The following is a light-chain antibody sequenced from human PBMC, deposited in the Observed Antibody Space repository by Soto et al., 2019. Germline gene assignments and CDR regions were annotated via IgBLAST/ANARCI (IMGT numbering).Light chain of an antibody. Sequence: DIVMTQPPLSSPVTLGQPASISCRSSQSLVHSDGNTYLSWLQQRPGQPPRLLISKISDRFSGVPDRFSCTGAGTDFTLTISRVEAEDCGVYYCMQGTQSPWTFGQGTKVEIK. V-gene: IGKV2-24*01. CDR2: KIS. J-gene: IGKJ1*01. CDR1: QSLVHSDGNTY. CDR3: MQGTQSPWT.